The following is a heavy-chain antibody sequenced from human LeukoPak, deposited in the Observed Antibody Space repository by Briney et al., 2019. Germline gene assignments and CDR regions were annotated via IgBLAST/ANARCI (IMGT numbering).Heavy chain of an antibody. J-gene: IGHJ4*02. V-gene: IGHV1-69*05. Sequence: SVKVSCKASGGTFSSYAISWVRQAPGQGLEWMGGIIPIFGTANYAQKFQGRVTITTDESTSTAYMELSGLRSEDTAVYYCARAGLDYYDSSGYYDYWGQGTLVTVSS. CDR3: ARAGLDYYDSSGYYDY. CDR2: IIPIFGTA. CDR1: GGTFSSYA. D-gene: IGHD3-22*01.